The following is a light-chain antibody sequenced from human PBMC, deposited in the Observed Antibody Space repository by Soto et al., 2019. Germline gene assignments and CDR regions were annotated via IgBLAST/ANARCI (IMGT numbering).Light chain of an antibody. CDR3: CSYADSSTVL. CDR1: SSNIGAGYD. V-gene: IGLV1-40*01. Sequence: QLVLTQPPSVSGAPGQRVTISCTGSSSNIGAGYDVHWYQQLPGTAPKLLIYGNSNRPSGVPDRFSGSKSGTSASLAITGLQAEDEADYYCCSYADSSTVLFGGGTKLTVL. J-gene: IGLJ2*01. CDR2: GNS.